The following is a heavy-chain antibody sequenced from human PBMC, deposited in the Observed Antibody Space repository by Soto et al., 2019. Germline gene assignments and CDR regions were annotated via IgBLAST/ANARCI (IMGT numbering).Heavy chain of an antibody. CDR2: INPNSGGT. J-gene: IGHJ4*02. D-gene: IGHD2-15*01. CDR3: ARDSPLGGYCSGGSCYYYFDY. V-gene: IGHV1-2*04. CDR1: GYTFTGYY. Sequence: ASVKVSCKASGYTFTGYYIHWVRQAPGQGLEWMGWINPNSGGTNYARKFQGWVTMTRDTSISTAYMELSSLRSDDTAVYYCARDSPLGGYCSGGSCYYYFDYWGQGTLVTVSS.